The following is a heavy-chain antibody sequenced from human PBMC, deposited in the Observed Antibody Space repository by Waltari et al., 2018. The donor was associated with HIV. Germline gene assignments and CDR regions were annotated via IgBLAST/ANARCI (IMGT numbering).Heavy chain of an antibody. Sequence: QVHLVQSGTEVKKSGASVKVSCKASGYMFTGYFIQWVRQAPGQGLEWMGVINPRGGNTTYAQKFQGRVTMNADTSTSTVYMEMNSLRPEDTAVYFCARGGPFYYESSGYPDYWGQGTLVAVTS. CDR1: GYMFTGYF. CDR2: INPRGGNT. J-gene: IGHJ4*02. V-gene: IGHV1-46*01. CDR3: ARGGPFYYESSGYPDY. D-gene: IGHD3-22*01.